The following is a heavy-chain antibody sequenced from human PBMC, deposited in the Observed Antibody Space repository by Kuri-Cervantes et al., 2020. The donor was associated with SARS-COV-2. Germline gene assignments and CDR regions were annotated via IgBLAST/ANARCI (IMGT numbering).Heavy chain of an antibody. Sequence: GESLKISCAASGFTFSSYDMHWVRQAPGKGLEWVSVIWFDGSNKYYADSAKGRFTISRDNSKNTLYLQMNSLRAEDTAVYYCARGKYYDFWSGYYGPIDYWGQGTLVTVSS. CDR2: IWFDGSNK. J-gene: IGHJ4*02. CDR1: GFTFSSYD. CDR3: ARGKYYDFWSGYYGPIDY. V-gene: IGHV3-30*19. D-gene: IGHD3-3*01.